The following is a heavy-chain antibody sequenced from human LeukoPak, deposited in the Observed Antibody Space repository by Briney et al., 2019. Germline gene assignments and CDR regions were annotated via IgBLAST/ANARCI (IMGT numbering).Heavy chain of an antibody. D-gene: IGHD6-19*01. CDR2: IRYDGSNK. J-gene: IGHJ4*02. CDR3: AKDRGAVAGRGYFDY. Sequence: GGSLRLSCAASGFTFSSYGMHWVRQAPGKGPEWVAFIRYDGSNKYYADSVKGRFTISRDNSKNTLYLQMNSLRAEDTAVYYCAKDRGAVAGRGYFDYWGQGTLVTVSS. CDR1: GFTFSSYG. V-gene: IGHV3-30*02.